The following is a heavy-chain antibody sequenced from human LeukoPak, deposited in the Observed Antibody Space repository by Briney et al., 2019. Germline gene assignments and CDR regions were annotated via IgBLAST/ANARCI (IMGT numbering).Heavy chain of an antibody. V-gene: IGHV3-30-3*01. CDR2: ISYDGNNE. D-gene: IGHD3-10*01. CDR3: ARDSIRMARGVISDNDAFDI. CDR1: GFTFSSYA. Sequence: QPGGSLRLSCAASGFTFSSYAMHWVRQAPGKGLEGVAIISYDGNNEYYTDSVKGRFSISRDNSKNTLYLQMKSLRAEDTAVYYCARDSIRMARGVISDNDAFDIWGQGTMVTVSS. J-gene: IGHJ3*02.